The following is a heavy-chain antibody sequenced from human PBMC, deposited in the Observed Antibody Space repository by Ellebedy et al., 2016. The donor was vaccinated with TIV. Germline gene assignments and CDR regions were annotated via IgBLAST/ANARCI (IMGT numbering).Heavy chain of an antibody. V-gene: IGHV1-2*02. CDR1: GYTFTGYY. Sequence: ASVKVSXKASGYTFTGYYIHWVRQAPGQGLEWMGWINPNSGGTKYAQKFQGRVTMTRDTSISTAYMELRSLRSDDTAVYYCAREFGMVVAYFDYWGQGTLVTVSS. CDR3: AREFGMVVAYFDY. D-gene: IGHD2-15*01. CDR2: INPNSGGT. J-gene: IGHJ4*02.